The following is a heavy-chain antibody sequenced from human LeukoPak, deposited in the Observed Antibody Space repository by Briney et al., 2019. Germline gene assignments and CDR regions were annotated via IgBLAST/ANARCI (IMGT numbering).Heavy chain of an antibody. Sequence: SETLSLTCAVYGGSFSGYYWSWIRQPPGKGLEWIGEINDSGSTNYNPSLKSRVTISVDTSKNQFSLKLSSVTAADTALYYCARVSMEQLVNFDYWGQGTLVTVSS. CDR3: ARVSMEQLVNFDY. CDR1: GGSFSGYY. CDR2: INDSGST. J-gene: IGHJ4*02. D-gene: IGHD6-13*01. V-gene: IGHV4-34*01.